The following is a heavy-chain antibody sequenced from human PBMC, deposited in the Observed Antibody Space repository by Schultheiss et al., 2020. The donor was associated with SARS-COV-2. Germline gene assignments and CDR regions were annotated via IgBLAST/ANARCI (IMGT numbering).Heavy chain of an antibody. D-gene: IGHD7-27*01. V-gene: IGHV4-59*10. Sequence: SQTLSLTCAVYGGSFSSYYWSWIRRPPGKGLEWIGRIYTSGSTNYNPSLKSRVTISVDTSKNQFSLKLSSVTAADTAVYYCARSASKLGNFDYWGQGTLVTVSS. CDR3: ARSASKLGNFDY. CDR2: IYTSGST. CDR1: GGSFSSYY. J-gene: IGHJ4*02.